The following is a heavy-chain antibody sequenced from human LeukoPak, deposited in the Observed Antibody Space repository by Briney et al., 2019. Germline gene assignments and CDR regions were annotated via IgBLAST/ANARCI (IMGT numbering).Heavy chain of an antibody. Sequence: VASVKVSCKASGYTFTSYGISWVRQAPGQGLEWMGWINTNTGNPTYAQGFTGRFVFSLDTSVSTAYLQISSLKAEDTAVYYCARDYGWQQLDDYFDYWGQGTLVTVSS. J-gene: IGHJ4*02. D-gene: IGHD6-13*01. V-gene: IGHV7-4-1*02. CDR3: ARDYGWQQLDDYFDY. CDR2: INTNTGNP. CDR1: GYTFTSYG.